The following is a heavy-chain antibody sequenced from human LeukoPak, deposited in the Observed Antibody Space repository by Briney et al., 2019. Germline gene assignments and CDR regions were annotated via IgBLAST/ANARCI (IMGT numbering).Heavy chain of an antibody. Sequence: GGSLRLSCAASGFTFSGYGMHWVRQAPGKALEWVAFIRYDGTNKYYADSVKGRFTISRDNSKNTLYLQMNSLRAEDTALYYCAKGYSSNWSYPLDAFDIWGQGTMVTVSS. D-gene: IGHD6-13*01. J-gene: IGHJ3*02. CDR3: AKGYSSNWSYPLDAFDI. V-gene: IGHV3-30*02. CDR2: IRYDGTNK. CDR1: GFTFSGYG.